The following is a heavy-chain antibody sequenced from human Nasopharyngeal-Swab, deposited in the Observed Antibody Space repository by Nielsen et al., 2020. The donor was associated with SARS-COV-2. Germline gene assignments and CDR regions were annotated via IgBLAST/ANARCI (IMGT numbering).Heavy chain of an antibody. CDR2: ISYDGINK. Sequence: GGSLRLSCAASGFTFSSYAMHWVRQAPGKGLEWVAVISYDGINKYYADSVKGRFTIARDNSKNTLYLQMNSLRAEDKAVYYCARDSDCGGDCYPYDAFDIWGQGTMVTVSS. J-gene: IGHJ3*02. D-gene: IGHD2-21*02. CDR1: GFTFSSYA. CDR3: ARDSDCGGDCYPYDAFDI. V-gene: IGHV3-30-3*01.